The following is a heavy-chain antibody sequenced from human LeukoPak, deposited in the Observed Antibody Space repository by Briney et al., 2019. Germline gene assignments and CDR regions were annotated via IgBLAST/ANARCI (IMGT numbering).Heavy chain of an antibody. D-gene: IGHD3-16*02. V-gene: IGHV4-59*12. Sequence: PSETLSLTCAVPGSSISSYYWSWIPQPPGKGLEGFGYIYHTGSTNYNPSLKSRVSMSVDTSKNQFSLKLSSVTAADTAVYYCARDRYTNWYFDLWGRGTLVTVSS. J-gene: IGHJ2*01. CDR3: ARDRYTNWYFDL. CDR2: IYHTGST. CDR1: GSSISSYY.